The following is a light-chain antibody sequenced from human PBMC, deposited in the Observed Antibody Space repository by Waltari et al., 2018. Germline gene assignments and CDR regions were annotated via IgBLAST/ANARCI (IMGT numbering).Light chain of an antibody. CDR1: SGSVSTSSF. V-gene: IGLV8-61*01. CDR3: VLYMGSGIWV. J-gene: IGLJ3*02. Sequence: QTVVTQEPSFSVSPGGTVTLTSGLTSGSVSTSSFPSWYQQTPGQPPRTLIYSTNTRSSGVPDRFSGSILGNKAALTITGAQADDESDYYCVLYMGSGIWVFGGGTKLTVL. CDR2: STN.